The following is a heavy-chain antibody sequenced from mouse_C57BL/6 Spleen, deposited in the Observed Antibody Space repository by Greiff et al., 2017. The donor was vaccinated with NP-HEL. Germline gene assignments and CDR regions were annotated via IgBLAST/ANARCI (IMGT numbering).Heavy chain of an antibody. CDR1: GYTFTSYW. CDR3: ADFDY. Sequence: EVQLVESGTVLARPGASVKMSCKTSGYTFTSYWMHWVKQRPGQGLEWIGAIYPGNSGTSYNQKFKGKATLTAVTPASTAYMQLSSLANEDSAVYYGADFDYWGQGTTLTVSS. V-gene: IGHV1-5*01. CDR2: IYPGNSGT. J-gene: IGHJ2*01.